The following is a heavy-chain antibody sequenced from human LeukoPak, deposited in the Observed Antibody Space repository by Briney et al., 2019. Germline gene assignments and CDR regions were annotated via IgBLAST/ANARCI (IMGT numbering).Heavy chain of an antibody. CDR2: ISDSGGST. V-gene: IGHV3-23*01. J-gene: IGHJ4*02. Sequence: GGSLRLSCAVSGITLSNYGMSWVRQAPGKGLEWVAGISDSGGSTNYADSVKGRFTISRDNPKNTLYLQMNSLRAEDTAVYLCAKRGVVIRVILVGFHKESYYFDSWGQGALVTVSS. D-gene: IGHD3-22*01. CDR1: GITLSNYG. CDR3: AKRGVVIRVILVGFHKESYYFDS.